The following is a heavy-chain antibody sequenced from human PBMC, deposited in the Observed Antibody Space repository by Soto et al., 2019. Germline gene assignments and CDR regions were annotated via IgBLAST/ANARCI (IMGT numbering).Heavy chain of an antibody. Sequence: SETLSLTCAVYGGSFSGYYCSWIRQPPGKGLEWIGEINHSGSTNYNPSLKSRVTISVDTSKNQFSLKLSSVTAADTAVYYCARGGRGYYYYYGMDVWGQGTTVTVSS. CDR3: ARGGRGYYYYYGMDV. V-gene: IGHV4-34*01. J-gene: IGHJ6*02. D-gene: IGHD6-25*01. CDR1: GGSFSGYY. CDR2: INHSGST.